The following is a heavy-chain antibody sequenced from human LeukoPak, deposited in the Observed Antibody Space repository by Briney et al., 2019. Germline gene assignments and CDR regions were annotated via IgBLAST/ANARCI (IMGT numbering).Heavy chain of an antibody. D-gene: IGHD3-3*01. CDR1: GGTFSSYA. V-gene: IGHV1-69*05. CDR2: IIPIFGTA. J-gene: IGHJ4*02. Sequence: SVKVSCRASGGTFSSYAISWVRQAPGQGLEWMGRIIPIFGTANYAQKFQGRVTITTDESTSTAYMELSSLRSEDTAVYYCAITYYDFWSGYPFWGQGTLVTVSS. CDR3: AITYYDFWSGYPF.